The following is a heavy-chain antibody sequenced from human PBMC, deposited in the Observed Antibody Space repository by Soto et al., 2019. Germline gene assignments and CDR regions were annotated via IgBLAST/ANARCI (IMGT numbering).Heavy chain of an antibody. CDR1: GFPFSSYA. CDR2: STGAGGST. D-gene: IGHD4-4*01. CDR3: AKGHSDYQGDYNYYGMDV. J-gene: IGHJ6*02. Sequence: GGSLRLSCAASGFPFSSYAISWVRQAPGKGLEWVAASTGAGGSTYKVDSEKGRFTISRDNSKKTVYLQLDGLRAEDTAIYYCAKGHSDYQGDYNYYGMDVWGQGTTVTVSS. V-gene: IGHV3-23*01.